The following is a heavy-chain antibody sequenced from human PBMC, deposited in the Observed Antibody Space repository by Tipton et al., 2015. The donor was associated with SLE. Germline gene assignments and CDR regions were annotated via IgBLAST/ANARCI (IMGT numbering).Heavy chain of an antibody. Sequence: SLRLSCAASGFTFSDYYMSWIRQAPGKGLEWVSYISSSSSYTNYADSVKGRFTISRDNAKNSLYLQMNSLRAEDTAVYYCARATYYYDSSGYMQGAFDIWGQGTMVTVSS. CDR3: ARATYYYDSSGYMQGAFDI. CDR2: ISSSSSYT. CDR1: GFTFSDYY. V-gene: IGHV3-11*06. D-gene: IGHD3-22*01. J-gene: IGHJ3*02.